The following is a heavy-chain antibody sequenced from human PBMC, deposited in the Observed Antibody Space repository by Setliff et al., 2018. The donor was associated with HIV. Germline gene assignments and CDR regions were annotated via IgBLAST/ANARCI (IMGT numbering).Heavy chain of an antibody. Sequence: GVLNISCAASGFTFRSYWMHWVRQAPGKGLVWVSRVNTDGSSTSYADSVKGRFTISRDNAKNTLNLQMHSLRAEDTAVYYCVREGWSALRYFDWLLSYMDVWGKGTTVTVSS. V-gene: IGHV3-74*01. CDR3: VREGWSALRYFDWLLSYMDV. D-gene: IGHD3-9*01. J-gene: IGHJ6*03. CDR1: GFTFRSYW. CDR2: VNTDGSST.